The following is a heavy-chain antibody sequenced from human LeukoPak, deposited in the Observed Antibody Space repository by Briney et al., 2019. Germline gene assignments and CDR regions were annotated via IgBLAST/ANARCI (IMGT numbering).Heavy chain of an antibody. D-gene: IGHD4-17*01. Sequence: GASVKVSCKASGYTFTSYGISWVRQAPGQGLEWMGWISAHNGNTNYAQKLQGRVTMTTDTSTSTAYMELRSLRSDDTAVYYCARDQYTDYGDYHEYFQHWGQGTLVTVSS. V-gene: IGHV1-18*01. J-gene: IGHJ1*01. CDR1: GYTFTSYG. CDR2: ISAHNGNT. CDR3: ARDQYTDYGDYHEYFQH.